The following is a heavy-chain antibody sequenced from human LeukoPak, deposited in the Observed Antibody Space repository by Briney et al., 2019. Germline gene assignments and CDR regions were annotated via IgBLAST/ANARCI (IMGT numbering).Heavy chain of an antibody. J-gene: IGHJ3*02. CDR3: ARDPYTSSWYWAFDI. D-gene: IGHD6-13*01. CDR1: GLTVSGNY. V-gene: IGHV3-66*02. CDR2: IYSGGST. Sequence: GGSLRFSCAASGLTVSGNYMTWVRQAPGKGLEWVSVIYSGGSTYYADSVKGRFTISRDSSKNTLYLQMNSLRPEDTAVYYCARDPYTSSWYWAFDIWGQGTMVTVSS.